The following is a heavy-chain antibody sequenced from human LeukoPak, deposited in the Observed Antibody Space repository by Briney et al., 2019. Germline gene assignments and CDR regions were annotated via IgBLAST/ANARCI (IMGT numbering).Heavy chain of an antibody. CDR3: ARAGYGSGIYMDV. D-gene: IGHD3-10*01. J-gene: IGHJ6*03. Sequence: GGSLRLSCAASGFTFSSYWMHWVRQAPGKGLVWVSRFNSDGSNTRYADSVKGRFTISRDNAKNTLYLQMNSLRAEDTAVYYCARAGYGSGIYMDVWGKGTTVTIFS. CDR2: FNSDGSNT. CDR1: GFTFSSYW. V-gene: IGHV3-74*01.